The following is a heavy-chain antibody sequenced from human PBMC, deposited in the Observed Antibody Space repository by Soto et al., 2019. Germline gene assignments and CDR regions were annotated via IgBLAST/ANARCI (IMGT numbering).Heavy chain of an antibody. Sequence: SETLSLTCTVSGGSISSSSYYWGWIRQPPGKGLEWIGSIYYSGSTYYNPSLKSRVTISVDTSKNQFSLKLSSVTAADTAVYYCARRLEPRGWDYYYGMDVWGQGTTVTVS. CDR1: GGSISSSSYY. V-gene: IGHV4-39*01. CDR2: IYYSGST. D-gene: IGHD1-1*01. CDR3: ARRLEPRGWDYYYGMDV. J-gene: IGHJ6*02.